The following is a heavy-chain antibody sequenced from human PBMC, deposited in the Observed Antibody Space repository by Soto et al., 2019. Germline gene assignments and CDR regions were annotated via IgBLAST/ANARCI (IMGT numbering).Heavy chain of an antibody. CDR1: GYTFTTYD. D-gene: IGHD2-2*01. J-gene: IGHJ5*02. Sequence: AASVKVSCKASGYTFTTYDISWVRQAPGQGLEWMGRISAYNGNTNYAQKLQGRVTMTTDTSTSTAYMELRSLRSDDTAVYYCARVGGYCSSTTCYRWFDPWGQGTLVTVSS. CDR3: ARVGGYCSSTTCYRWFDP. V-gene: IGHV1-18*04. CDR2: ISAYNGNT.